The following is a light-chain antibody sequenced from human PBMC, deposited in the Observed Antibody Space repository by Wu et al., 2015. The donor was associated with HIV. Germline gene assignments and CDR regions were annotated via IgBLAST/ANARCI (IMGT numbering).Light chain of an antibody. Sequence: VLTQSPGTLSLSPGERATLSCRASQRLSSFYLAWYQQKPGQAPRLLIYGASTRATGIPDRFSGSGSVTDFTLTISSLQPEDVATYYCQKYNTAPWTFGQGTKVEMK. J-gene: IGKJ1*01. CDR2: GAS. CDR1: QRLSSFY. V-gene: IGKV3-20*01. CDR3: QKYNTAPWT.